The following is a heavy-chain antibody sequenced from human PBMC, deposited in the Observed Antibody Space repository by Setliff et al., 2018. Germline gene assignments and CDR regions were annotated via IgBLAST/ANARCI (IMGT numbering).Heavy chain of an antibody. D-gene: IGHD6-13*01. Sequence: ASVKVSCKASGGTFRTDGFNWVRQAPGQGLEWMGGIIPLFGTTKYAQKFQDRITMTADESATTAYMELTSLRSEDTAVYYCARALGGISAAGNNWLDSWGQGTLVTVSS. CDR3: ARALGGISAAGNNWLDS. CDR1: GGTFRTDG. CDR2: IIPLFGTT. V-gene: IGHV1-69*13. J-gene: IGHJ5*01.